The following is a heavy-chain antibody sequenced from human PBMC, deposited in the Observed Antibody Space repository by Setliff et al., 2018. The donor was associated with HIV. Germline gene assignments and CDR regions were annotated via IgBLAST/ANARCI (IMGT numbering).Heavy chain of an antibody. V-gene: IGHV4-39*07. J-gene: IGHJ4*02. CDR3: ARLDCSSSSGFVDY. Sequence: PSETLSLTCAVSGDSIISSRRFWGWIRQPPGKGLEWIGNIYTSGSTNYNPSLKSRVTISVDTSKNQFSLKLSSVTAADTAVYYCARLDCSSSSGFVDYWGQGTLVTVSS. D-gene: IGHD2-2*01. CDR2: IYTSGST. CDR1: GDSIISSRRF.